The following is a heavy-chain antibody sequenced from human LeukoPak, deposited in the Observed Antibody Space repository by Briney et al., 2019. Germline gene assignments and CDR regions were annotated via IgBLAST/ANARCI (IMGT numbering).Heavy chain of an antibody. V-gene: IGHV4-59*12. J-gene: IGHJ4*02. CDR1: GGSISSYY. CDR3: ARGGNRYYDFWSGYSSDY. Sequence: SETLSLTCTVSGGSISSYYWSWIRQPPGKGLEWIGYIYHSGSTYYNPSLKSRVTISVDRSKNQFSLKLSSVTAADTAVYYCARGGNRYYDFWSGYSSDYWGQGTLVTVSS. D-gene: IGHD3-3*01. CDR2: IYHSGST.